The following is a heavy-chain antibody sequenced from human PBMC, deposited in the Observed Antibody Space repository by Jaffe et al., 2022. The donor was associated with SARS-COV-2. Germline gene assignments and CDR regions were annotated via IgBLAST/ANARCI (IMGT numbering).Heavy chain of an antibody. CDR1: GFTFSSYS. D-gene: IGHD3-3*01. V-gene: IGHV3-21*01. CDR2: ISSSSSYI. Sequence: EVQLVESGGGLVKPGGSLRLSCAASGFTFSSYSMNWVRQAPGKGLEWVSSISSSSSYIYYADSVKGRFTISRDNAKNSLYLQMNSLRAEDTAVYYCARDLRFLEWLNYYYYGMDVWGQGTTVTVSS. J-gene: IGHJ6*02. CDR3: ARDLRFLEWLNYYYYGMDV.